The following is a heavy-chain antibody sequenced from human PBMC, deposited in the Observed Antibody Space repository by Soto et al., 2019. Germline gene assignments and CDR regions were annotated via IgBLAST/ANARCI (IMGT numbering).Heavy chain of an antibody. J-gene: IGHJ4*02. CDR3: ARLETWIQLRAPIDY. Sequence: GGSLRLSCAASGFTFSSYAMHWVRQAPGKGLEWVAVISYDGSNKYYADSVKGRFTISRDNSKNTLYLQMNSLRAEGTAVYYCARLETWIQLRAPIDYWGQGTLVTVSS. CDR2: ISYDGSNK. V-gene: IGHV3-30-3*01. CDR1: GFTFSSYA. D-gene: IGHD5-18*01.